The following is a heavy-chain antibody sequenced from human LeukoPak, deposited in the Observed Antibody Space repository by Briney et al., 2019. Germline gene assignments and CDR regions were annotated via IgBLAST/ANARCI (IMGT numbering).Heavy chain of an antibody. D-gene: IGHD3-22*01. CDR1: GLTFSNYW. V-gene: IGHV3-74*01. CDR3: ARSYYYDSSGYVYS. Sequence: GGSLRLSCAASGLTFSNYWMHWVRQAPGKGLVYVSRINSDGINTSYADSVKGRFTISRDNAKNTLNLQMNSLRAEDTAVYYCARSYYYDSSGYVYSWGQGTLVTVSS. CDR2: INSDGINT. J-gene: IGHJ4*02.